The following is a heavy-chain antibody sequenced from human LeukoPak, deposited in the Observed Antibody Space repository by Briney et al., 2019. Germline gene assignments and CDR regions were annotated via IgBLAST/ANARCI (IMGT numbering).Heavy chain of an antibody. CDR3: ARVFSDFWSGYSYGWWFDP. CDR2: IKQDGSEK. V-gene: IGHV3-7*01. D-gene: IGHD3-3*01. Sequence: GGSLRLSCAASGFTFSSYWMSWVRQAPGKGLEWVANIKQDGSEKYYVGSVKGRFTISRDNAKNSLYLQMNSLRAEDTAVYYCARVFSDFWSGYSYGWWFDPWGQGTLVTVSS. CDR1: GFTFSSYW. J-gene: IGHJ5*02.